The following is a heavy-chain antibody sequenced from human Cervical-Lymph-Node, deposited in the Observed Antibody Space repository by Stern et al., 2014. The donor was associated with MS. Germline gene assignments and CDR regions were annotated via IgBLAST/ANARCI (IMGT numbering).Heavy chain of an antibody. J-gene: IGHJ5*01. CDR3: TSLSGPLDS. V-gene: IGHV1-3*04. Sequence: QVQLMQSGAEVKKPGASVKVSCKASGHTFAVHWVRQAPGQRLEWMGRIITGNGDTNYSQKFQGRVTITRDTFASTAYMELRSLRSEDTAVYYCTSLSGPLDSWGQGTLVTVSS. D-gene: IGHD3-10*01. CDR2: IITGNGDT. CDR1: GHTFA.